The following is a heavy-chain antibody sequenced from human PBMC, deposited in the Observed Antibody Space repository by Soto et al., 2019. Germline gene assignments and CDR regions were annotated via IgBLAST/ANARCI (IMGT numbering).Heavy chain of an antibody. CDR1: GGSISSGGYS. CDR3: ARGGGFLGY. CDR2: ISHTGST. D-gene: IGHD3-10*01. V-gene: IGHV4-30-2*01. Sequence: QLQLQESGSGLVKPSQTLSLTCAVSGGSISSGGYSWSWIRQPPGKGLEWIGYISHTGSTYYIPSLKRRVTISVARSKNQFSLKLSSVSAVDTAVYYCARGGGFLGYWGQGTLVTVSS. J-gene: IGHJ4*02.